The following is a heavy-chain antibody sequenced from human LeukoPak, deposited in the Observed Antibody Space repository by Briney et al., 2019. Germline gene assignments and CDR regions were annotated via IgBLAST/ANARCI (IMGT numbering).Heavy chain of an antibody. CDR2: IYYSGYT. CDR3: AKHYMGSSYNRGLDY. Sequence: SETLSLTCTVSGGSISSSSYYWGWIRQPPGKGLEWIGSIYYSGYTYYNPSLESRVTISVDTSKNQFSLKLSSVTAADTAIYYCAKHYMGSSYNRGLDYWGQGTLVTVSS. D-gene: IGHD3-10*01. CDR1: GGSISSSSYY. J-gene: IGHJ4*02. V-gene: IGHV4-39*01.